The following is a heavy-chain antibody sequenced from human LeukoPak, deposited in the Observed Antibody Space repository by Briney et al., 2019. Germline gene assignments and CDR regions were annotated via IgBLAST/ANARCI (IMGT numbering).Heavy chain of an antibody. Sequence: ASVKVSCKASGYTFTDYYLHWVRQAPGQGFEWMGWINPNSGDTNYAQKFQGRVTMTRDTSISTAHMEMSRLRSDDTAVYYCARANFLYCSSTTCLFDYWGQGTLVTVTS. CDR3: ARANFLYCSSTTCLFDY. CDR1: GYTFTDYY. D-gene: IGHD2-2*01. CDR2: INPNSGDT. V-gene: IGHV1-2*02. J-gene: IGHJ4*02.